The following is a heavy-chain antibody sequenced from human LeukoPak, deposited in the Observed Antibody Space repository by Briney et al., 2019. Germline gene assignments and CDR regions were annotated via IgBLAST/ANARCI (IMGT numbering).Heavy chain of an antibody. J-gene: IGHJ4*02. CDR3: AHRLPRTYYYGSEGFDY. CDR1: GFSLSTSGVG. V-gene: IGHV2-5*02. D-gene: IGHD3-10*01. Sequence: SGPTLVKPTQTLTLTCTFSGFSLSTSGVGVGWIRQPPGKALEWLALIYWDDDKRYSPSLKSRLTITKDTSKNQVVLTMTNMDPVDTATYYCAHRLPRTYYYGSEGFDYWGQGTLVTVSS. CDR2: IYWDDDK.